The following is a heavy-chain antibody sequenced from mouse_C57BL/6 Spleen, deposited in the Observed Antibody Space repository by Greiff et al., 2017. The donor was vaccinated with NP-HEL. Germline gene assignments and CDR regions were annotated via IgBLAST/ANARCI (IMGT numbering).Heavy chain of an antibody. CDR1: GFTFSDYG. V-gene: IGHV5-17*01. Sequence: EVQLVESGGGLVKPGGSLKLSCAASGFTFSDYGMHWVRQDPEKGLEWVAYISSGSSTIYYADTVKGRFTISRDNAKNTLFLQMTSLRSDDTAMYYCASPIRGGFAYWGQGTLVTFSA. CDR2: ISSGSSTI. D-gene: IGHD6-5*01. CDR3: ASPIRGGFAY. J-gene: IGHJ3*01.